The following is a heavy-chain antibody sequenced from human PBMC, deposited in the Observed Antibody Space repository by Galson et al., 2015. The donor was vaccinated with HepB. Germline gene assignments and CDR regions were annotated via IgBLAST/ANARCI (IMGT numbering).Heavy chain of an antibody. CDR3: AKDLYCSGGSCYGRDAFDI. V-gene: IGHV3-30*02. J-gene: IGHJ3*02. Sequence: SLRLSCAASGFTFSSYGMHWVRQAPSKGLEWVAFIRYDGSNKYYADSVKGRFTISRDNSKNTLYLQMNSLRAEDTAVYYCAKDLYCSGGSCYGRDAFDIWGQGTMVTVSS. CDR2: IRYDGSNK. CDR1: GFTFSSYG. D-gene: IGHD2-15*01.